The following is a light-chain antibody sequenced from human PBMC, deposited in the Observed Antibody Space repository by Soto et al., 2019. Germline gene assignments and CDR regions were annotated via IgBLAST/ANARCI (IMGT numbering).Light chain of an antibody. J-gene: IGKJ4*01. CDR2: GAS. Sequence: EIVLTQSPGTLSLSPGERATLSCRASQSVSSSYLAWYQQKPGQAPRLLIYGASSRATGIPDRFSGSGCGTDFTLTISRLEPEDFAVYYCQQYGSSPFGGGTKVEIK. CDR1: QSVSSSY. V-gene: IGKV3-20*01. CDR3: QQYGSSP.